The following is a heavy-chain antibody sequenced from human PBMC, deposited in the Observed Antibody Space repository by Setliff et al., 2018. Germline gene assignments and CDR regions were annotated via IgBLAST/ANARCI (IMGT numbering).Heavy chain of an antibody. J-gene: IGHJ4*02. CDR1: GFTFNKYV. CDR2: MSDTGGTA. Sequence: GGSLRLSCAASGFTFNKYVMSWVRQAPGKGLEWVSAMSDTGGTAYYADSVKGRFTISRANSKNTLYLQMNSLRAEDTAVYYCTIGFGFRFYYDSSGYYYTYWGQGTLVTV. V-gene: IGHV3-23*01. CDR3: TIGFGFRFYYDSSGYYYTY. D-gene: IGHD3-22*01.